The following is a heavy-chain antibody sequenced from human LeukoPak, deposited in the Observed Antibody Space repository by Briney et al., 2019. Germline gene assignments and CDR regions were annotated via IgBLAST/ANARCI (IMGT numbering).Heavy chain of an antibody. CDR3: ARRGPYYYGSGTYYNVISYYFDY. D-gene: IGHD3-10*01. Sequence: SETLSLTCAVYGGSFSGYYWSWIRQPPGKGLEWIGEINHSGSTNYNPSLKSRLTISVDTSKNQFSLRLSSVTAADTAVYYCARRGPYYYGSGTYYNVISYYFDYWGQGALVTVSS. J-gene: IGHJ4*02. V-gene: IGHV4-34*01. CDR2: INHSGST. CDR1: GGSFSGYY.